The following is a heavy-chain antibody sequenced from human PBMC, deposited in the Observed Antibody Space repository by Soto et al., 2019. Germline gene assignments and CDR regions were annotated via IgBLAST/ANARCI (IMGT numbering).Heavy chain of an antibody. CDR2: ISGSGGST. CDR3: AKLRLSGGYFDY. D-gene: IGHD3-10*01. V-gene: IGHV3-23*01. Sequence: EVQLLESGGGLVQPGGSLRLSCAASGFTFSSYAMSWVRQAPGKGLEWVSAISGSGGSTYYADSVKGRFTISRDNSKNTLYLQMSSLRAEDKAVYYCAKLRLSGGYFDYWGQGTLVTVSS. CDR1: GFTFSSYA. J-gene: IGHJ4*02.